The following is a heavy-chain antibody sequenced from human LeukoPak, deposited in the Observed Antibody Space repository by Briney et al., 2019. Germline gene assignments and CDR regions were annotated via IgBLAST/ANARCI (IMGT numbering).Heavy chain of an antibody. Sequence: ASVKVSCKASGYTFTGYYMHWVRQAPGQGLEWMGWINPNSGGTNYAQKFQGRVTMTRDTSISTAYMELSRLRSDDTAVYYCARVFTGGGSTKLYYYYYMGVWGKGTTVTISS. D-gene: IGHD1-1*01. J-gene: IGHJ6*03. V-gene: IGHV1-2*02. CDR3: ARVFTGGGSTKLYYYYYMGV. CDR1: GYTFTGYY. CDR2: INPNSGGT.